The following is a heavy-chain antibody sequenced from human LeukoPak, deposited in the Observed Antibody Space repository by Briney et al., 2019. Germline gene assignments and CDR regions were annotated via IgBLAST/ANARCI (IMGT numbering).Heavy chain of an antibody. D-gene: IGHD3-10*01. CDR2: IRSKAYGGTT. Sequence: GRSLRLSCTASGFTFGDYAVSWFRQAPGKGLEWVGFIRSKAYGGTTEYAASVKGRFTISRDDSKSIAYLQMNSLKTEDTAVYYCTRGFRELDYWGQGTLVTVSS. CDR3: TRGFRELDY. CDR1: GFTFGDYA. V-gene: IGHV3-49*03. J-gene: IGHJ4*02.